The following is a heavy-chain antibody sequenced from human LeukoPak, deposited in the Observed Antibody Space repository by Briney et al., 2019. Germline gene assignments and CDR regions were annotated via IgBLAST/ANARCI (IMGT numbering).Heavy chain of an antibody. CDR2: INQDGSKK. D-gene: IGHD2-21*02. CDR1: RFTFSNYW. Sequence: GGSLRLSCVASRFTFSNYWMSWVRQAPGKGLEWVANINQDGSKKPYGDSMKGRFTISRDNAKESLYLQLNSLRADDTAVYYCAKWGPHCVGDYCPALDSWGQGTLVTVSS. CDR3: AKWGPHCVGDYCPALDS. J-gene: IGHJ4*02. V-gene: IGHV3-7*01.